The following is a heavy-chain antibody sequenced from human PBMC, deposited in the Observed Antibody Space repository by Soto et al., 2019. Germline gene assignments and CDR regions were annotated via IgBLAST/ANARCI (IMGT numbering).Heavy chain of an antibody. Sequence: ATWNWIRQSPSGGLEWLGRTYYRSKWSTDYAVSLKSRITINPDTSKNQFSLQLNSVTPEDTAVYYCARDLSYGNVWGLDYWGQGTLVTVSS. CDR1: AT. V-gene: IGHV6-1*01. CDR3: ARDLSYGNVWGLDY. D-gene: IGHD7-27*01. CDR2: TYYRSKWST. J-gene: IGHJ4*01.